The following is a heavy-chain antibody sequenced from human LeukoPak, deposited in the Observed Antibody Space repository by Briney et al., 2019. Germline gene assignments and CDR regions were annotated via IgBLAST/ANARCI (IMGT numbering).Heavy chain of an antibody. V-gene: IGHV3-7*01. CDR3: ARDPSYYYDSSGYFDY. CDR2: IEQDGSEK. Sequence: GGSLRLSCAASGFRFNTFWMSWVRQAPGKGLEWVANIEQDGSEKYYVDSVKGRFTISRDNAKNSLYLQMNSLRAEDTAVYYCARDPSYYYDSSGYFDYWGQGTLVTVSS. D-gene: IGHD3-22*01. CDR1: GFRFNTFW. J-gene: IGHJ4*02.